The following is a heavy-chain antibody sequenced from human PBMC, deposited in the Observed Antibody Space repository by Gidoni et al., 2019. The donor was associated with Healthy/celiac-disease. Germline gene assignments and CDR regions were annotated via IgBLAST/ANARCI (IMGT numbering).Heavy chain of an antibody. D-gene: IGHD6-6*01. J-gene: IGHJ5*02. CDR2: ISSSSSTI. V-gene: IGHV3-48*01. CDR3: ARLSKYSSTYNWFDP. CDR1: GFTFSSYS. Sequence: EVQLVESGGGLVQPGGSLRLSCAASGFTFSSYSMNWVRQAPGKGLEWVSYISSSSSTIYYADSVKGRFTISRDNAKNSLYLQMNSLRAEDTAVYYCARLSKYSSTYNWFDPWGQGTLVTVSS.